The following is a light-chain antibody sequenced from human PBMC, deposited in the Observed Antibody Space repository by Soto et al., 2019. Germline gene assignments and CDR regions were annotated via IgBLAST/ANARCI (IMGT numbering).Light chain of an antibody. J-gene: IGLJ2*01. CDR2: EVS. Sequence: QSALTQPPSASGSPGQSVTISCTGTSSDIGVSNYVSWYQQHPGKAPKLMIFEVSERPSGVPDRFSGSKSGNTASLTVSGLQAEDEADYFCSSYAGTNDGVFGGGTQLTVL. CDR3: SSYAGTNDGV. CDR1: SSDIGVSNY. V-gene: IGLV2-8*01.